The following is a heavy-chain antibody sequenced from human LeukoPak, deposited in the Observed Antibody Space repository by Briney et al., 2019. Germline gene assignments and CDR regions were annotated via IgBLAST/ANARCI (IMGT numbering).Heavy chain of an antibody. D-gene: IGHD4-23*01. CDR1: GFTFSSYT. V-gene: IGHV3-30-3*01. CDR2: ISYDGSNK. J-gene: IGHJ4*02. CDR3: ARSTVVREYFDY. Sequence: GGSLRLSCAASGFTFSSYTMNWVRQAPGKGLEWVAVISYDGSNKYYADSVKGRFTISRDNSKNTLYLQMNSLRAEDTAVYYCARSTVVREYFDYWGQGTLVTVSS.